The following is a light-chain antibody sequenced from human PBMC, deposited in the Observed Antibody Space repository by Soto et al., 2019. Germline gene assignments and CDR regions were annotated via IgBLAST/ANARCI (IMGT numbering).Light chain of an antibody. V-gene: IGKV3-20*01. CDR3: QKYGSSPRT. CDR2: CAS. Sequence: EIVLTQSPGTLSLSPGERATLSCRASQSVSSSYLAWYQQKPGQAPRLLIYCASSRATGIPDRFSGSGSGTDFTLTISILEPEDFAVYYCQKYGSSPRTFGQGTKVEIK. CDR1: QSVSSSY. J-gene: IGKJ1*01.